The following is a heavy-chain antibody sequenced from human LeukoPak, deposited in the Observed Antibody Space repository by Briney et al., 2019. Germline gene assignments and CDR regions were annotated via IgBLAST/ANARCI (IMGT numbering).Heavy chain of an antibody. J-gene: IGHJ4*02. CDR2: ISAYNGNT. V-gene: IGHV1-18*01. CDR3: ARVKMYYYGSGSYLNY. D-gene: IGHD3-10*01. CDR1: GYTFTSYG. Sequence: WASVKVSCKASGYTFTSYGISWVRQAPGQGLEWMGWISAYNGNTNYAQKLQGRVTMTRNTSISTAYMELSSLRSEDTAVYYCARVKMYYYGSGSYLNYWGQGTLVTVSS.